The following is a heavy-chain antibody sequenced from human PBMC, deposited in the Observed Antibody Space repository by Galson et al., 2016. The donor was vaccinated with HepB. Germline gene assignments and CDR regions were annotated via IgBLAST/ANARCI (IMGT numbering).Heavy chain of an antibody. V-gene: IGHV3-33*01. CDR3: ARDNAWELNYDILTGYSDY. D-gene: IGHD3-9*01. CDR2: IWYDGSNK. CDR1: GFSFSSYG. J-gene: IGHJ4*02. Sequence: SLRLSCAASGFSFSSYGMQWVRQAPGKGLEWVAVIWYDGSNKYYADAVKGRFTISRDNSKNTLYMQMNSLRAEDTAVYYCARDNAWELNYDILTGYSDYWGQGTLVTVSS.